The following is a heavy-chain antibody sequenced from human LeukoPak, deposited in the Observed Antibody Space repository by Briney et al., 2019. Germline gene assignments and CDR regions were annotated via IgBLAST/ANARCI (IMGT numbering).Heavy chain of an antibody. D-gene: IGHD2-2*02. Sequence: GESLKVSCKGSGYSFTSYWIGWVRQMPGKGLEWMGIIYPGDSDTRYSPSFQGQVTISADKSISTAYLQWSSLKAPDTAMYCCASRAKAFGYCSSTSCYTDAFDIWGQGTMVTVSS. J-gene: IGHJ3*02. V-gene: IGHV5-51*01. CDR1: GYSFTSYW. CDR2: IYPGDSDT. CDR3: ASRAKAFGYCSSTSCYTDAFDI.